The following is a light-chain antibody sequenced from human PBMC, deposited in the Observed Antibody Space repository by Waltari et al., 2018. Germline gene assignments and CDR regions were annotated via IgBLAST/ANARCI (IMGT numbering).Light chain of an antibody. J-gene: IGKJ5*01. CDR1: QDISYY. V-gene: IGKV1-33*01. CDR3: QYDDFSMSST. Sequence: DIQVTQSPSSLSVSVGDRVTITCQASQDISYYLNWYQQKPGKAPKLLIFEESNLAVGVPSRFSGSRSGADFSFTISSLQPEDIGTDYCQYDDFSMSSTFGQGTRLEIK. CDR2: EES.